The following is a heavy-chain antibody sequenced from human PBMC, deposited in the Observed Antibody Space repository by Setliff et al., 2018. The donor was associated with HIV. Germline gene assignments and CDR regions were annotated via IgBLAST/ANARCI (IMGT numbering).Heavy chain of an antibody. CDR1: DDSFSNYD. CDR2: ISSSGTT. J-gene: IGHJ6*02. V-gene: IGHV4-59*08. Sequence: SETLSLTCVVSDDSFSNYDWTWIRQPPGKALEWIGYISSSGTTNYNPSLRSRVTISIETSNTRFSLRLSSVTAADTAVYYCARHPPHDSTWPYYYYGMDVWGQGTTVTVSS. D-gene: IGHD6-13*01. CDR3: ARHPPHDSTWPYYYYGMDV.